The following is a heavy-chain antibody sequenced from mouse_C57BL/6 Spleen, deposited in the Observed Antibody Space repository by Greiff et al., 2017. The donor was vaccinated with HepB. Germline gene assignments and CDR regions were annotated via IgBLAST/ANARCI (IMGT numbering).Heavy chain of an antibody. CDR3: ANPYDYDGGWFAY. CDR2: IYTGDGDT. V-gene: IGHV1-82*01. D-gene: IGHD2-4*01. CDR1: GYAFSSSW. J-gene: IGHJ3*01. Sequence: VQLQQSGPELVKPGASVKISCKASGYAFSSSWMNWVKQRPGKGLEWIGRIYTGDGDTNYNGKFKGKATLTADKSSRTAYMKLSSLTSEDSAVYFCANPYDYDGGWFAYWGQGTLVTVSA.